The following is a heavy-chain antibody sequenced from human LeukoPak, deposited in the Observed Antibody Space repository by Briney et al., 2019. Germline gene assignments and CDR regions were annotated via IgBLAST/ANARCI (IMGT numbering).Heavy chain of an antibody. Sequence: GGSLRLSCAASGFTFNNYAMSWVRQAPGKGLEWVSTIGYSGGGTYYADSVKGRFTISRDNSKNTLYLQVNSLRAEDTAVYYCAKDGTVTGPGWFDSWGQGTLVTVSS. CDR1: GFTFNNYA. J-gene: IGHJ5*01. CDR2: IGYSGGGT. V-gene: IGHV3-23*01. CDR3: AKDGTVTGPGWFDS. D-gene: IGHD2-21*02.